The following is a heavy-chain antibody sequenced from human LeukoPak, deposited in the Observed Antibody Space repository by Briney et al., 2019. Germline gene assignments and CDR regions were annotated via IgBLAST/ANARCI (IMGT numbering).Heavy chain of an antibody. V-gene: IGHV3-53*01. CDR1: GFTVSSNY. CDR3: ARKGLGGELGGFDS. D-gene: IGHD1-7*01. Sequence: GGSLRLSCAASGFTVSSNYMSWVRQAPGKGVEWVSVIYSGGSTYYADSVKGRFTISRDNAKNSLYLQMNSLRVEDTALYHCARKGLGGELGGFDSWGQGTLVTVSS. J-gene: IGHJ4*02. CDR2: IYSGGST.